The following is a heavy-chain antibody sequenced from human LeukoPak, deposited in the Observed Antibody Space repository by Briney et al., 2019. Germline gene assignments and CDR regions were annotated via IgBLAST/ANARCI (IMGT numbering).Heavy chain of an antibody. CDR3: ARGRYIAAAGPINWFDP. CDR2: IYHSGST. CDR1: GGSISSGGYS. Sequence: PSQTLSLTCAVSGGSISSGGYSWGWIRQPPGKGLEWIGYIYHSGSTYYNPSLKSRVTISVDRSKNQFSLKLSSVTAADTAVYYCARGRYIAAAGPINWFDPWGQGTLVTVSS. D-gene: IGHD6-13*01. J-gene: IGHJ5*02. V-gene: IGHV4-30-2*01.